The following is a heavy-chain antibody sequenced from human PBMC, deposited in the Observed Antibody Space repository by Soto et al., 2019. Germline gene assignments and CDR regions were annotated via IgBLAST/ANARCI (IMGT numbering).Heavy chain of an antibody. CDR1: GGSVSSGSYY. D-gene: IGHD3-3*01. J-gene: IGHJ4*02. CDR3: ARGSITIFGVVILRV. Sequence: SETLSLTCTVSGGSVSSGSYYWSWIRQPPGKGLEWIGYIYYSGSTNYNPSLKSRVTISVDTSKNQFSLKLSSVTAADTAVYYCARGSITIFGVVILRVWGQGTLVTVSS. CDR2: IYYSGST. V-gene: IGHV4-61*01.